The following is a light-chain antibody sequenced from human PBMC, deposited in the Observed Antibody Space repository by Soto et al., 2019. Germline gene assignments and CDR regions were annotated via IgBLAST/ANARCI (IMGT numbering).Light chain of an antibody. CDR1: QGISDW. CDR3: QQANSFPPT. CDR2: SAS. Sequence: DIQMTQSPSSVSASVGDTVTITCRASQGISDWLAWYQQRPGKAPKLLIYSASSLQSGVPSRFSGSGSGTDFTLIITSLQPEDFATYYCQQANSFPPTFGGGTKVEIK. V-gene: IGKV1D-12*01. J-gene: IGKJ4*01.